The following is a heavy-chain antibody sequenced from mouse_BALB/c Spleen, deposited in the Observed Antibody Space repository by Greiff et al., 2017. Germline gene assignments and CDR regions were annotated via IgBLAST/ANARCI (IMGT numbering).Heavy chain of an antibody. CDR2: INPDSSTI. D-gene: IGHD2-14*01. CDR1: GFDFSRYW. V-gene: IGHV4-1*02. Sequence: EVQVVESGGGLVQPGGSLKLSCAASGFDFSRYWMSWVRQAPGKGLEWIGEINPDSSTINYTPSLKDKFIISRDNAKNTLYLQMSKVRSEDTALYYCARQGGYDGAWFAYWGQGTLVTVSA. J-gene: IGHJ3*01. CDR3: ARQGGYDGAWFAY.